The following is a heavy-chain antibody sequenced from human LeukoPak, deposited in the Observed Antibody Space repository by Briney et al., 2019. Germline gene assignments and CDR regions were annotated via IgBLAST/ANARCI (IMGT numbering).Heavy chain of an antibody. D-gene: IGHD5-12*01. CDR3: AKDAGYSGYDYDY. Sequence: GGSLRLSCVGSGFTSIAYALTWARQAPGKGLEWVSAISGSGGSTYYADSVKGRFTISRDNSKNTLYLQMNSLRAEDTAVYYCAKDAGYSGYDYDYWGQGTLVTVSS. CDR2: ISGSGGST. J-gene: IGHJ4*02. V-gene: IGHV3-23*01. CDR1: GFTSIAYA.